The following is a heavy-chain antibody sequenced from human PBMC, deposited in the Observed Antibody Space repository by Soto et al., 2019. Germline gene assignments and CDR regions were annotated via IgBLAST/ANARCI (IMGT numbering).Heavy chain of an antibody. J-gene: IGHJ6*02. Sequence: SETLSLTCTVSGGAINSDYWSWIRQPPGKGLEWIGYIYYSGSANYNSSLKSRVTISIDTSKNQFSLNLNSVTAADTAVYYCARRPYYYYYGMDVWAQGTTDIFSS. CDR3: ARRPYYYYYGMDV. CDR2: IYYSGSA. CDR1: GGAINSDY. V-gene: IGHV4-59*08.